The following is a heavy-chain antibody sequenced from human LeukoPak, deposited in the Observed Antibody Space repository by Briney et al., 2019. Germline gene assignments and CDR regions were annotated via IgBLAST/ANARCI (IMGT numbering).Heavy chain of an antibody. CDR1: GYTFTNYY. D-gene: IGHD6-13*01. V-gene: IGHV1-8*02. J-gene: IGHJ6*02. CDR2: MNPNSGNT. CDR3: ARGEAAGSYYYYGMDV. Sequence: ASVKVSCKASGYTFTNYYMHWVRQATGQGLEWMGWMNPNSGNTGYAQKFQGRVTMTRNTSISTAYMELSSLRSEDTAVYYCARGEAAGSYYYYGMDVWGQGTTVTVSS.